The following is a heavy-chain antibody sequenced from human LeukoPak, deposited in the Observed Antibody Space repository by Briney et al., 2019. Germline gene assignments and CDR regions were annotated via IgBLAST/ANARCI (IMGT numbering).Heavy chain of an antibody. J-gene: IGHJ6*03. D-gene: IGHD3-3*01. Sequence: SVKVSCKASGGTFSSYAISWVRQAPGQGLEWMGGIIPIFGTANYAQKFQGRVTITADESTSTAYMELSSLRSEDMAVYYCARARYETRIWPKSRYDYYHYMDVWGKGTTVTVSS. V-gene: IGHV1-69*13. CDR1: GGTFSSYA. CDR2: IIPIFGTA. CDR3: ARARYETRIWPKSRYDYYHYMDV.